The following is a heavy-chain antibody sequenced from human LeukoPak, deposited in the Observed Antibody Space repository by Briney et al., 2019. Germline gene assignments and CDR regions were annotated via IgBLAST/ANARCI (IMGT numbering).Heavy chain of an antibody. D-gene: IGHD2-15*01. CDR3: ARVAVVVVAATRSYYYYMDV. CDR1: GTSIKTYY. Sequence: SETLSLTCNVSGTSIKTYYWSWIRQPPGKGLEWIGYIYYSGSTNYNPSLKSRVTISVDTSKNQFSLKLSSVTAADTAVYYCARVAVVVVAATRSYYYYMDVWGKGTTVTISS. V-gene: IGHV4-59*01. J-gene: IGHJ6*03. CDR2: IYYSGST.